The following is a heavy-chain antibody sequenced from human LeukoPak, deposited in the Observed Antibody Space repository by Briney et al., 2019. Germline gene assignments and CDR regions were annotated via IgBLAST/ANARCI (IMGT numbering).Heavy chain of an antibody. J-gene: IGHJ4*02. Sequence: SETLSLTCTVSGGSISSSRYFWGWIRQPPGKGLEWIGSIYYSGSTYYNASLKSRVTISVDTSKNQFSLKLSSVTAADTAVYYCARTTYYYDSSGYYYGPYFDYWGQGTLVTVSS. V-gene: IGHV4-39*07. D-gene: IGHD3-22*01. CDR3: ARTTYYYDSSGYYYGPYFDY. CDR1: GGSISSSRYF. CDR2: IYYSGST.